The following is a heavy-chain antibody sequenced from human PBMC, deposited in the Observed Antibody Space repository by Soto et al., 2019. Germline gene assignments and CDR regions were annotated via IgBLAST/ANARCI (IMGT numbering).Heavy chain of an antibody. CDR2: ISAYNGNR. V-gene: IGHV1-18*01. Sequence: RSVYHSKEQGLEWMGWISAYNGNRNYAQKFQGRVTMTTDTSTSTAYMELRSLRSDDTAVYYCARGTILAYYYYGMDVWGQGTTVTVSS. J-gene: IGHJ6*02. CDR3: ARGTILAYYYYGMDV. D-gene: IGHD2-15*01.